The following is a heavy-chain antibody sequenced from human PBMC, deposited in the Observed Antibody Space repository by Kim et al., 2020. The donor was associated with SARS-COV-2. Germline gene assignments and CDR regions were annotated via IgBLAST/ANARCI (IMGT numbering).Heavy chain of an antibody. CDR1: GFTFSSYS. V-gene: IGHV3-21*01. CDR3: ARDHWGVGSSGWSDFDY. CDR2: ISSSSSYT. Sequence: GGSLRLSCAASGFTFSSYSMNWVRQAPGKGLEWVSSISSSSSYTYYADSVKGRFTISRDNSKNTLYLQMNSLRAEDTAVYYCARDHWGVGSSGWSDFDYWGQGTLVTVSS. D-gene: IGHD6-19*01. J-gene: IGHJ4*02.